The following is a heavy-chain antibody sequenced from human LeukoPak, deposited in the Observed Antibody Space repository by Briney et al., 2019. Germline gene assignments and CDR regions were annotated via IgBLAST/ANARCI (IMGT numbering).Heavy chain of an antibody. CDR1: GFTFSSYW. CDR2: IKQDGSEK. D-gene: IGHD1-1*01. J-gene: IGHJ4*02. V-gene: IGHV3-7*04. CDR3: ARGPNWNDDYYFDY. Sequence: PGGSLRLSCAASGFTFSSYWMSWVRQAPGKGLEWVANIKQDGSEKYYVDSVKGRFTISRDNAKNSLYLQMNSLRAEDTAVYYCARGPNWNDDYYFDYWGQGTLVTVSS.